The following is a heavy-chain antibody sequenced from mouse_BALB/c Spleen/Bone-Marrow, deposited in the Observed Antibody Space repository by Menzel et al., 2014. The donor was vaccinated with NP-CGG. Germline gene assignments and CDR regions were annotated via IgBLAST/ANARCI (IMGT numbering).Heavy chain of an antibody. V-gene: IGHV4-1*02. D-gene: IGHD1-2*01. CDR3: TRLHYYGYSAY. CDR2: INPDSSTI. J-gene: IGHJ3*01. CDR1: GFDFSRYW. Sequence: EVQLQESGGGLVQPGGSLKLSCAASGFDFSRYWMSWVRQAPGKGLEWIGEINPDSSTINYTPSLKDKFIISRVNAKNTLYLQKSKVRSEDTALYYCTRLHYYGYSAYWGQGTLVTVST.